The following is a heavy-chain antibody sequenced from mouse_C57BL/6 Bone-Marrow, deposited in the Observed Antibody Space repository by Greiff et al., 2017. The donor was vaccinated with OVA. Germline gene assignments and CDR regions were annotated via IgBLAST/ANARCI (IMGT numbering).Heavy chain of an antibody. CDR2: IYPGSGST. Sequence: VQLQQSGPELVKPGASVKISCKASGYTFTDYYMNWVKQSHGKSLEWIGDIYPGSGSTNYNEKFKSKATLTVDTSSSTAYMQLSSLTSEDSAVYYCARGAYYSNYNAMDYWGQGTSVTVSS. V-gene: IGHV1-26*01. CDR1: GYTFTDYY. D-gene: IGHD2-5*01. CDR3: ARGAYYSNYNAMDY. J-gene: IGHJ4*01.